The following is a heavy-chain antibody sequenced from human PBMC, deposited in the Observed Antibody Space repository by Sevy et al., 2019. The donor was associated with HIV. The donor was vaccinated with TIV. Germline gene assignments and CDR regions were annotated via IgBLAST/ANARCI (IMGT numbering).Heavy chain of an antibody. CDR3: ASSYFDSSGYSRLFCYGMDV. CDR2: FIPMFDTT. CDR1: GGTFINYA. V-gene: IGHV1-69*13. Sequence: ASVKVSCKASGGTFINYAVTWVRQAPGQGLEWMGGFIPMFDTTNSAQKFQGRVTLTADGSTSTAYMELSSLRSEDTAVYYCASSYFDSSGYSRLFCYGMDVWGQGTTVTVSS. J-gene: IGHJ6*02. D-gene: IGHD3-22*01.